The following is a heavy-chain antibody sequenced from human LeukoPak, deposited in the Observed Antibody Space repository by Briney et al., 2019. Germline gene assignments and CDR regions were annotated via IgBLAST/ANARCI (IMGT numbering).Heavy chain of an antibody. CDR2: IYSGGST. D-gene: IGHD3-10*01. V-gene: IGHV3-53*01. J-gene: IGHJ4*02. CDR3: AREGFGLYYFDY. CDR1: GFTFSSYG. Sequence: GGSLRLSCAASGFTFSSYGMSWVRQAPGKGLEWVSVIYSGGSTYYADSVKGRFTISRDNSKNTLYLQMNSLRAEGTAVYYCAREGFGLYYFDYWGQGTLVTVSS.